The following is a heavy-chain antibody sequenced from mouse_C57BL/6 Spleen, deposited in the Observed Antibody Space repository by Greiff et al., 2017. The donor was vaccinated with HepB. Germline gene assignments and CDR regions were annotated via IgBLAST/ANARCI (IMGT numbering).Heavy chain of an antibody. Sequence: VQLQQPGAELVKPGASVKLSCKASGYTFTSYWMHWVKQRPGQGLEWIGMIHPNSGSTNYNEKFKSKATLTVDKSSSTAYMQLSSLTSEDSAVYYCARGGDDYAAWFAYWGQGTLVTVSA. CDR2: IHPNSGST. J-gene: IGHJ3*01. CDR1: GYTFTSYW. V-gene: IGHV1-64*01. CDR3: ARGGDDYAAWFAY. D-gene: IGHD2-4*01.